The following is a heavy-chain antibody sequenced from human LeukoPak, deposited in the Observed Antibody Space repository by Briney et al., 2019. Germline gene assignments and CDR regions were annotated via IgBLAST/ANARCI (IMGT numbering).Heavy chain of an antibody. CDR3: ARDMITMVRGVMGY. CDR2: ISSSSTI. Sequence: GGSLRLSCAASGFTFSSYSMNWVRQAPGKGLEWVSYISSSSTIYYADSVKGRFTISRDNAKNSLYLQMNSLRAEDTAVYYCARDMITMVRGVMGYWGQGTLVTVSS. D-gene: IGHD3-10*01. V-gene: IGHV3-48*04. J-gene: IGHJ4*02. CDR1: GFTFSSYS.